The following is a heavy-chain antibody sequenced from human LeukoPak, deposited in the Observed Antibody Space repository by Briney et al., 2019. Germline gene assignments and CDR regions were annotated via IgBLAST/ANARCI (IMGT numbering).Heavy chain of an antibody. CDR3: ARVDIVATSYYYGMDV. J-gene: IGHJ6*02. CDR2: MNPNSGNT. Sequence: ASVKVSCKASGCTFTSYDINWVRQATGQGLEWMGWMNPNSGNTGYAQKFQGRVTMTRNTSISTAYMELSSLRSEDTAVYYCARVDIVATSYYYGMDVWGQGTTVTVSS. CDR1: GCTFTSYD. V-gene: IGHV1-8*01. D-gene: IGHD5-12*01.